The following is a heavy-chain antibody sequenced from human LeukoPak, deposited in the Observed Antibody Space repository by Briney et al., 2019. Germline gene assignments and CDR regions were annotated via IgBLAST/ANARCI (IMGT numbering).Heavy chain of an antibody. D-gene: IGHD1-26*01. V-gene: IGHV3-66*01. CDR1: GFTVSSNY. J-gene: IGHJ6*03. CDR2: IYSDGST. Sequence: GGSLRLSCAVSGFTVSSNYMSWVRQAPGKGLEWVSLIYSDGSTYYADSVKDRFTISRDNSKNTLYLQMNSLRAEDTAVYYCASPYSGSYLTDDSYYMDVWGKGTTVTISS. CDR3: ASPYSGSYLTDDSYYMDV.